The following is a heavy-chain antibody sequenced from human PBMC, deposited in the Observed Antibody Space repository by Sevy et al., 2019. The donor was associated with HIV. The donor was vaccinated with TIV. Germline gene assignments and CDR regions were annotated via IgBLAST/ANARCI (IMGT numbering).Heavy chain of an antibody. Sequence: GGSLRLSCAASGFTFSSYGMNWVRQAPGKGLEWVALIWYDGGNKYYADSVKGRFTISRDNSKNTMYLQMNSLRAEDTAVYYCARGAHYFGSGSHPNLDYWGQGTLVTVSS. CDR3: ARGAHYFGSGSHPNLDY. J-gene: IGHJ4*02. CDR1: GFTFSSYG. CDR2: IWYDGGNK. D-gene: IGHD3-10*01. V-gene: IGHV3-33*01.